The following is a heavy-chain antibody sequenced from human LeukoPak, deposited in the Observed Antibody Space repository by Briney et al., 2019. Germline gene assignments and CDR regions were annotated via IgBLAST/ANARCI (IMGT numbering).Heavy chain of an antibody. Sequence: AGGSLRPSCAPSGFTFTSYAMSWVRQAPGKGLEWVSAISGSGGSTYYADSVKGRFTISRDNSKNTLYLQMNRLRAEDTAVYYCAKVCGSYLRGGFCWADWGQGTLVTVSS. V-gene: IGHV3-23*01. CDR2: ISGSGGST. D-gene: IGHD1-26*01. CDR1: GFTFTSYA. J-gene: IGHJ4*02. CDR3: AKVCGSYLRGGFCWAD.